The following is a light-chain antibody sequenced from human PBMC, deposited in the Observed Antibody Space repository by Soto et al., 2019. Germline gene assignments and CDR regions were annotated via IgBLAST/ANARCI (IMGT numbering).Light chain of an antibody. J-gene: IGKJ2*01. CDR1: QSVLSSSNNKNY. CDR2: WAS. Sequence: DIVMTQSPDSLAVSLGERATINCKPSQSVLSSSNNKNYLTWYQQKAGQPPKLLIYWASTRESGVPDRFSGSGSGTDFTLTISSLQAEDVAIYYCQQYYAIPYNFGQGTKLEIK. V-gene: IGKV4-1*01. CDR3: QQYYAIPYN.